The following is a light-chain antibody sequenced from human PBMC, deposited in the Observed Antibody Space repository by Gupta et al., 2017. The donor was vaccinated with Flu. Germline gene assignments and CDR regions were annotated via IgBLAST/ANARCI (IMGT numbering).Light chain of an antibody. CDR2: DVT. CDR1: SNDVGGSNR. Sequence: QSAPTQPRSVSGSPGQSVTISSTGSSNDVGGSNRVSWYQQRPGKAPKLILYDVTERPSGVPDRFSGSKSGNTASLTISGLQADDEADYYCSAHAGRVTWVFGTGTTVTVL. CDR3: SAHAGRVTWV. V-gene: IGLV2-11*01. J-gene: IGLJ1*01.